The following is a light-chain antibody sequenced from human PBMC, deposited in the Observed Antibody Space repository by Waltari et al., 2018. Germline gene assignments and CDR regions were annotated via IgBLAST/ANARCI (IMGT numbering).Light chain of an antibody. CDR2: AAS. CDR3: QQSYSTPRT. J-gene: IGKJ2*01. CDR1: QSISSY. V-gene: IGKV1-39*01. Sequence: DSQMTQSPSSLSASVGDRVTITCRSSQSISSYLNWYQQKPGKAPKLLIYAASSLQSGVPSRFRGSGSGTDFTLTISRLQPEDFATYFCQQSYSTPRTFGQGTKLEIK.